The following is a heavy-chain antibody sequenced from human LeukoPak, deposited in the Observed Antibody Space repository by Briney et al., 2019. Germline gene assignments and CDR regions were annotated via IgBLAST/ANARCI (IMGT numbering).Heavy chain of an antibody. CDR3: ATCSSGAYNWFDP. Sequence: SETLSLTCTVSGGSISSSSYYWGWIRQPPGKGLEWIGSIYFSGSTSYNPSLKSRLTISVDTPKNQFSLRPRSVTAADTAVYYCATCSSGAYNWFDPWGQGTLVTVSS. CDR2: IYFSGST. D-gene: IGHD6-13*01. CDR1: GGSISSSSYY. V-gene: IGHV4-39*01. J-gene: IGHJ5*02.